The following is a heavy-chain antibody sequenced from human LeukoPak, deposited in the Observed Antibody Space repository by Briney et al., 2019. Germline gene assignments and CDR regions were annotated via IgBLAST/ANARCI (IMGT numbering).Heavy chain of an antibody. D-gene: IGHD4-17*01. CDR2: ISGSGGST. V-gene: IGHV3-23*01. J-gene: IGHJ4*02. CDR1: GFTVSSNY. CDR3: AKDRSVHTGDY. Sequence: GGSLRLSCAASGFTVSSNYMSWVRQAPGKGLEWVSAISGSGGSTYYADSVKGRFTISRDNSKNTLYLQMNSLRAEDTAVYYCAKDRSVHTGDYWGQGTLVTVSS.